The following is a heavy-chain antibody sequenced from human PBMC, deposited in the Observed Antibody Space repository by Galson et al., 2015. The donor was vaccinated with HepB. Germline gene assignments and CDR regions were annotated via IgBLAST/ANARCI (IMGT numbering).Heavy chain of an antibody. CDR1: GFTYDDYS. Sequence: SLRLSCAASGFTYDDYSMHWVRQVPGKGLEWVSGISWNSNAIGYADSVKGRFTISRDNAKNSLYLQMNSLKSEDTALYYCARGIAYYFYGVDVWGQGTTVTVS. CDR3: ARGIAYYFYGVDV. CDR2: ISWNSNAI. J-gene: IGHJ6*02. V-gene: IGHV3-9*01. D-gene: IGHD2-21*01.